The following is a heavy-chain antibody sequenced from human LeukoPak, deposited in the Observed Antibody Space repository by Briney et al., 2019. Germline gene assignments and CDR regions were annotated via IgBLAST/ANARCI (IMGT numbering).Heavy chain of an antibody. J-gene: IGHJ4*01. Sequence: GGPLRLSCTIFGGTLSTYEFNWVRQAPGKRPEWISYMSRTADRIDHADSVKGRFTMSRDNAKNSVYLQMNSLRVDDTAIYYCATRLPFTGYKNWRQGTLVTVSS. CDR3: ATRLPFTGYKN. CDR2: MSRTADRI. D-gene: IGHD5-24*01. CDR1: GGTLSTYE. V-gene: IGHV3-48*03.